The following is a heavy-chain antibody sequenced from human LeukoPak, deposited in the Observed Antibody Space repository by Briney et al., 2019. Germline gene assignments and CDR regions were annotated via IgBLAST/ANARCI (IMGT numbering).Heavy chain of an antibody. CDR2: ISSSGSTI. J-gene: IGHJ4*02. Sequence: GGSLRLSCAASGFTFSSYEMNWVRQAPGKGLEWVSYISSSGSTIYYADSVKGRFTISRDNAKNSLYLQMNSLRAEDTAVYYCARWSDDSSGYGDYWGQGTLVTVSS. V-gene: IGHV3-48*03. CDR3: ARWSDDSSGYGDY. D-gene: IGHD3-22*01. CDR1: GFTFSSYE.